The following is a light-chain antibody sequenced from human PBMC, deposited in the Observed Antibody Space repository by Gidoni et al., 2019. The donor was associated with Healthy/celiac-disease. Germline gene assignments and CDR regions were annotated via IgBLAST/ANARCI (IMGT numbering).Light chain of an antibody. CDR1: QSISGW. CDR3: QQYKSYPLT. CDR2: KAS. Sequence: DLQITQSPSTLSASVGDRVTITCRASQSISGWLAWYQQKPGKAPKLLIYKASSLESGVPSRFSGSGSGTEFTLTISSLQPDDFATYYCQQYKSYPLTFGQGTKLEIK. J-gene: IGKJ2*01. V-gene: IGKV1-5*03.